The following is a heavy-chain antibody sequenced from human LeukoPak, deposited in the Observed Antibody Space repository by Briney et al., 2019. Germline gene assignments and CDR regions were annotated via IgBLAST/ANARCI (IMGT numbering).Heavy chain of an antibody. D-gene: IGHD5-12*01. CDR2: ISWDGGSI. CDR1: GFMFDQYT. V-gene: IGHV3-43*01. J-gene: IGHJ4*02. CDR3: EKDPPSGGYMGGLDQ. Sequence: GGSLRLSCAASGFMFDQYTMNWVRQVPGRGLEWVSLISWDGGSIYYADYVKGRFTVSRDNSRNSLYLQMNSLTSEDTAMYYCEKDPPSGGYMGGLDQWGQGTLVTVSS.